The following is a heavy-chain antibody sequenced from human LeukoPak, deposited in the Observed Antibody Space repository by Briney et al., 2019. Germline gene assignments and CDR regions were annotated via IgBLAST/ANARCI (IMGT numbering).Heavy chain of an antibody. CDR3: ARDQGPKVVTAIHLVF. V-gene: IGHV1-69*13. CDR2: IIPIFGTA. CDR1: GGTFSSYA. D-gene: IGHD2-21*02. J-gene: IGHJ4*02. Sequence: SVKVSCKASGGTFSSYAISWVRQVPGQGLEWMGGIIPIFGTANYAQKFQGRVTITADESTSTAYRELSSLRSEDTAVYYCARDQGPKVVTAIHLVFWGQGTLVTVSS.